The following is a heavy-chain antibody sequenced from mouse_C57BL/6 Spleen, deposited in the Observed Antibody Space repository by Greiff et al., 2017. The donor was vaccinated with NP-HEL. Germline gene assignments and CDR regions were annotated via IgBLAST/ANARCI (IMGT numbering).Heavy chain of an antibody. D-gene: IGHD2-3*01. V-gene: IGHV1-76*01. CDR3: ARGGGYSPFEY. CDR2: IYPGSGNT. CDR1: GYTFTDYY. J-gene: IGHJ2*01. Sequence: QVQLQQSGAELVRPGASVKLSCKASGYTFTDYYINWVKQRPGQGLEWIARIYPGSGNTYYNEKFKGKATLTAEKSSSTAYMQLSSLTSEDSAVYFCARGGGYSPFEYWGQGTTLTVSS.